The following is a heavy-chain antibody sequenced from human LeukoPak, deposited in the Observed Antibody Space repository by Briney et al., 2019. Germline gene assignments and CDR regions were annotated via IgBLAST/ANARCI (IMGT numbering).Heavy chain of an antibody. Sequence: SGGSLRLSCAASGFTFSSYAMSWVRQAPGKGLEWVSAISGSGVSTYYADSVKGRFTISRDNSKNMLYLQMNSLRAEDTAVYYCAKAGYGTAIRNAFDYWGQGTLVTVSS. CDR3: AKAGYGTAIRNAFDY. CDR2: ISGSGVST. D-gene: IGHD2-2*02. V-gene: IGHV3-23*01. J-gene: IGHJ4*02. CDR1: GFTFSSYA.